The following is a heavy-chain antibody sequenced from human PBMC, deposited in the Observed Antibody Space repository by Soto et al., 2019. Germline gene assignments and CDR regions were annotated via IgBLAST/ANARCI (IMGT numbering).Heavy chain of an antibody. CDR1: GGTFSNDA. V-gene: IGHV1-69*01. CDR3: ATGIRTGNYGMDV. Sequence: QEQLVQSGAEVKKPGSSVRISCRASGGTFSNDAVSWVRQAPGQGLQWMGGIIPIFGTTHYAQKFQGRVTITADESTATAYMELRSVTSADTAVYYCATGIRTGNYGMDVWGQGTAVTVSS. CDR2: IIPIFGTT. D-gene: IGHD3-10*01. J-gene: IGHJ6*02.